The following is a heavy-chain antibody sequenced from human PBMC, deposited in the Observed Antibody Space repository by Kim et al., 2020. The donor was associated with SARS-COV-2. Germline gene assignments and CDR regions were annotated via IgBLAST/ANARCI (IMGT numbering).Heavy chain of an antibody. Sequence: GGSLRLSCEASGFTFSDYYMSWIRQAPGKGLEWISYISGSNTYTNFADSVKGRFTISRDNAKNSLYLHMNSLRADDTAMYYCARVIVGPTDYYDYWGQGTLVTVSS. CDR3: ARVIVGPTDYYDY. V-gene: IGHV3-11*06. J-gene: IGHJ4*02. D-gene: IGHD1-26*01. CDR1: GFTFSDYY. CDR2: ISGSNTYT.